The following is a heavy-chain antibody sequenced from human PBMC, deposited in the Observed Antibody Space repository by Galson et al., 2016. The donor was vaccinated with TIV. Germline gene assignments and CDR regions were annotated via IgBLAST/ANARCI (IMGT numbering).Heavy chain of an antibody. V-gene: IGHV5-51*03. CDR2: IYPAHSET. J-gene: IGHJ4*02. CDR1: GYRFTTYW. Sequence: QSGAEVKKPGESLKISCKDSGYRFTTYWIARVRQMPGKGLEWMGLIYPAHSETRYSPSFQGQVTISADKSISTAYLQWSNPKTSDTAIYYCASGQYIENWGQGTLVTVSS. CDR3: ASGQYIEN.